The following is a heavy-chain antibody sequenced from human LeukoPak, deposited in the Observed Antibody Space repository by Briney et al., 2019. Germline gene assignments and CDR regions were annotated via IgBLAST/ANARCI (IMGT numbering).Heavy chain of an antibody. CDR3: ASDAVGGSSTTPDYYYGMDV. D-gene: IGHD2-2*01. Sequence: ASVKVSCKASGGTFSSYAISWVRQAPGQGLEWMGGIIPIFGTANYAQKCQGRVTITADESTSTAYMELRSLRSEDTAVYYCASDAVGGSSTTPDYYYGMDVWGKGTPVTVSS. V-gene: IGHV1-69*13. CDR1: GGTFSSYA. J-gene: IGHJ6*04. CDR2: IIPIFGTA.